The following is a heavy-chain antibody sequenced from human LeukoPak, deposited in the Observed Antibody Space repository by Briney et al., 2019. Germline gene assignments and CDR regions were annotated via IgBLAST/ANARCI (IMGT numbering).Heavy chain of an antibody. CDR2: ISYDGRNK. CDR3: AKPRDIDSWAFDV. Sequence: GGSLRLSCAASGFTFNNHDMHWVRQAPGKGLKWVAGISYDGRNKYYADSVKGRFTISRDNSKNTLNLQMNSLRTEDTAVYYCAKPRDIDSWAFDVWGQGTMVTVSS. V-gene: IGHV3-30*18. CDR1: GFTFNNHD. J-gene: IGHJ3*01. D-gene: IGHD2-15*01.